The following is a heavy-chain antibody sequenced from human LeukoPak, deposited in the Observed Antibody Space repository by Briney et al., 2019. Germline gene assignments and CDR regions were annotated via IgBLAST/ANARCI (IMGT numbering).Heavy chain of an antibody. CDR2: IYSGGST. V-gene: IGHV3-53*01. Sequence: GGSLRLSCAASGFTFSSYAMHWIRQAPGKGLEWVSVIYSGGSTYYADSVKGRFTISRDNSKNTLYLQMNSLRAEDTAVYYCARVKANVDTAMVFDYWGQGTLVTVSS. CDR1: GFTFSSYA. D-gene: IGHD5-18*01. CDR3: ARVKANVDTAMVFDY. J-gene: IGHJ4*02.